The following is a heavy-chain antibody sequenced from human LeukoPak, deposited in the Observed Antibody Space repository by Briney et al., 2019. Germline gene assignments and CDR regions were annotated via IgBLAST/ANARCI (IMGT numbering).Heavy chain of an antibody. D-gene: IGHD2/OR15-2a*01. V-gene: IGHV3-23*01. CDR2: ISGSDGST. CDR3: ARAGNTRFDY. CDR1: GFTLSSYA. J-gene: IGHJ4*02. Sequence: GGSLRLSCAASGFTLSSYAMSWVRQAPGKGLEWVSGISGSDGSTYYADSVKGRFTISRDNSKNTLYLQMNSLRAEDTAVYYCARAGNTRFDYWGQGTLVTVSS.